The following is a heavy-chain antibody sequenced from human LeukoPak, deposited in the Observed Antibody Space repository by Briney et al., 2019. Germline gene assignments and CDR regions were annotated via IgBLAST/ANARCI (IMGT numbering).Heavy chain of an antibody. Sequence: GGSLRLSCVGSGFTFSSYSMNWVRQAPGKGLEWVSSISSSSNYIYYADSVKGRFTISRDNAKNSLYLQMNSLRAEDTAVYYCARALKYYYDSSVYYYYGMDVWGQGTTVTVSS. CDR1: GFTFSSYS. D-gene: IGHD3-22*01. CDR3: ARALKYYYDSSVYYYYGMDV. CDR2: ISSSSNYI. V-gene: IGHV3-21*01. J-gene: IGHJ6*02.